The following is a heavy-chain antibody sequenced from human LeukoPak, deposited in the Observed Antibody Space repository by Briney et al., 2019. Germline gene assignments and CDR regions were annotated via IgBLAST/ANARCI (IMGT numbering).Heavy chain of an antibody. CDR1: GYSFTSYW. D-gene: IGHD6-13*01. CDR3: ARRIAAADFDYIDY. V-gene: IGHV5-10-1*01. Sequence: GQSLNISCKGSGYSFTSYWISWVRQIPGKGMEWMGRIDPSDSYTNHSPSFQGHVTISADKSISTAYLQWSSLKASDTAMYYCARRIAAADFDYIDYWGQGTLVTVSS. CDR2: IDPSDSYT. J-gene: IGHJ4*02.